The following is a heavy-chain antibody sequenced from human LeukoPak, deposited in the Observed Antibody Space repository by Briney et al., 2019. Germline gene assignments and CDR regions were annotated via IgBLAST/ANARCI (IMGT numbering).Heavy chain of an antibody. CDR2: INPSGGST. J-gene: IGHJ4*02. V-gene: IGHV1-46*01. D-gene: IGHD4-23*01. Sequence: ASVKVSCKASGYTFTSYYMHWVRQAPGQGLEWMGIINPSGGSTSYAKKFQGRVTMTRDTSTSTVYMELSSLRSEDTAVYYCARARTLRSTVVTGFDYWGQGTLVTV. CDR1: GYTFTSYY. CDR3: ARARTLRSTVVTGFDY.